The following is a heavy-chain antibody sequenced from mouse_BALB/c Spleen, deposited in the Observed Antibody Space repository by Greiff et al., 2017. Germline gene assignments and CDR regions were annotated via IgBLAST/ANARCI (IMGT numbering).Heavy chain of an antibody. Sequence: EVKLMESGGGLVKPGGSLKLSCAASGFTFSSYAMSWVRQTPEKRLEWVASISSGGSTYYPDSVKGRFTISRDNARNILYLQMSSLRSEDTAMYYCARGGLRGAMDYWGQGTSVTVSS. CDR2: ISSGGST. J-gene: IGHJ4*01. D-gene: IGHD2-2*01. V-gene: IGHV5-6-5*01. CDR1: GFTFSSYA. CDR3: ARGGLRGAMDY.